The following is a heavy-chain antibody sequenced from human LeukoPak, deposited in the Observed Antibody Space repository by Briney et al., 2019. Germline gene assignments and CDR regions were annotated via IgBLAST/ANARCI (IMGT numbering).Heavy chain of an antibody. J-gene: IGHJ6*02. CDR3: ARDLDYYGSGSYRYGMDV. Sequence: PGGSLRLSCAASGFTFSSYSMNWVRQAPGKGLEWVSYIRSSSNIIYYADSVKGRFTISRDNTKNSLYLQMNSLRAEDTAVYYCARDLDYYGSGSYRYGMDVWGQGTTVTVSS. CDR1: GFTFSSYS. V-gene: IGHV3-48*04. CDR2: IRSSSNII. D-gene: IGHD3-10*01.